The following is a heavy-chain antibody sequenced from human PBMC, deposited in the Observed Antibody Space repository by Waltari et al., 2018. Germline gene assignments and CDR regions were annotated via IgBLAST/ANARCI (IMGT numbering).Heavy chain of an antibody. D-gene: IGHD6-13*01. CDR2: ISAYNGNT. V-gene: IGHV1-18*01. CDR1: GYTFTSYG. Sequence: QVQLVQSGAEVKKPGASVTVSCRASGYTFTSYGISWVRQAPGQGLEWMGWISAYNGNTNYAEKLQGRVTMTTDTSTRTAYMELRSLRSDDTAMYYCARASRAAVTFDFWGQGTMVTVSS. CDR3: ARASRAAVTFDF. J-gene: IGHJ3*01.